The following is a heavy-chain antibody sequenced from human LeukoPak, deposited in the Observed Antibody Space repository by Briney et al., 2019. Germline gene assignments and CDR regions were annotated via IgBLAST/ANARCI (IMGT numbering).Heavy chain of an antibody. CDR1: GFTFSSYS. D-gene: IGHD1-26*01. Sequence: GGSLRLSCAASGFTFSSYSMNWVRQAPGKGLEWVSSISSSSSYIYYADSVKGRFTISRDNAKNSLYLQMNSLRAEDTAVYYCAREGGSYLRGFGFDYWGQGTLVTVSS. V-gene: IGHV3-21*04. J-gene: IGHJ4*02. CDR3: AREGGSYLRGFGFDY. CDR2: ISSSSSYI.